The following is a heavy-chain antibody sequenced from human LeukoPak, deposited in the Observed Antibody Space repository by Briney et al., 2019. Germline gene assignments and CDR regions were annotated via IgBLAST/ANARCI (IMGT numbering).Heavy chain of an antibody. CDR3: ARVKGVDNWNDEGPFDY. CDR1: GGSVSSGSYY. Sequence: PSETLSLTCTVSGGSVSSGSYYWSWIRQPPGKGLEWIGYIYYSGSTNYNPSLKSRVTISVDTSKNQFSLKLSSVTAADTAVYYCARVKGVDNWNDEGPFDYWGQGTLVTVSS. D-gene: IGHD1-20*01. CDR2: IYYSGST. J-gene: IGHJ4*02. V-gene: IGHV4-61*01.